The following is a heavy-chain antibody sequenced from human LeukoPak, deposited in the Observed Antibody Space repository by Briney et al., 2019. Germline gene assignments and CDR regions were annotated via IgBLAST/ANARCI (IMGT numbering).Heavy chain of an antibody. Sequence: GSLRLSCAASGFTFSSYGMHWVRQAPGKGLEWVAVISYDGSNKYYADSVKGLFTISRDDSKNTLYLQMNSLRAEDTAVYYCAKGPDGYKSFFDYWGQGTLVTVSS. V-gene: IGHV3-30*18. D-gene: IGHD5-24*01. CDR3: AKGPDGYKSFFDY. CDR1: GFTFSSYG. CDR2: ISYDGSNK. J-gene: IGHJ4*02.